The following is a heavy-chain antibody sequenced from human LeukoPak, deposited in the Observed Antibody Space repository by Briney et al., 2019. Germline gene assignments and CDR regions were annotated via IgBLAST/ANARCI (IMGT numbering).Heavy chain of an antibody. D-gene: IGHD3-10*01. CDR3: ARVQSTVRGIQGPFDL. CDR1: GYTFSTYA. Sequence: GGSLRLSCAASGYTFSTYAMHWVRQAPGKGLEYVSAIKNNGGGTYYASSVQGRFTVSRDNSRSTLYLQMDSLRPDDMAIYYCARVQSTVRGIQGPFDLWGQGTLVTVS. V-gene: IGHV3-64*01. CDR2: IKNNGGGT. J-gene: IGHJ4*02.